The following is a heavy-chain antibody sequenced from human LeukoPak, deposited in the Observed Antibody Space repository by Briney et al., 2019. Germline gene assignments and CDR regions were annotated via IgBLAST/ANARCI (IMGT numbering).Heavy chain of an antibody. CDR2: IILIFGTT. CDR3: SISSGWHRVDY. CDR1: GGTFSIYA. D-gene: IGHD6-19*01. V-gene: IGHV1-69*01. Sequence: SVKVSFTASGGTFSIYAISWVRQAPGPGLEWMGGIILIFGTTNYAQKFQGRVTITADESTSTAYMELSSLRSEDTAVYYCSISSGWHRVDYWGQGTLVTVSS. J-gene: IGHJ4*02.